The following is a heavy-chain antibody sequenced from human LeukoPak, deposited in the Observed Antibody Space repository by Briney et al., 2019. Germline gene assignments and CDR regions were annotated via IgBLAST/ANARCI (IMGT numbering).Heavy chain of an antibody. D-gene: IGHD6-13*01. CDR2: ISAYNGNT. V-gene: IGHV1-18*01. CDR3: ARQLEGQQLAYYFDY. J-gene: IGHJ4*02. CDR1: GYTFTSYG. Sequence: ASVKVSCKASGYTFTSYGISWVRQAPGQGLEWMGWISAYNGNTNYAQKLQGRVTMTTDTSTSTAYMELRSLRSDDTAVYYCARQLEGQQLAYYFDYWGQGTLVTVSS.